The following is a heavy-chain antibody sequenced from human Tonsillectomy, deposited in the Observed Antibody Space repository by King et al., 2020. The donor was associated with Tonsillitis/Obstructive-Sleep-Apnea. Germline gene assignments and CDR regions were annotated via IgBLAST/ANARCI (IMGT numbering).Heavy chain of an antibody. V-gene: IGHV4-39*01. CDR1: GVSISSRSYY. CDR3: ASPGGSGWSPLNYFDY. D-gene: IGHD6-19*01. J-gene: IGHJ4*02. CDR2: IYYSGNT. Sequence: LQLQESGPGLVKPSESLSLTCTVSGVSISSRSYYWGWIRQPPGKGLEWIGNIYYSGNTYYNPSLKSRVTISVDTSKNQFSLNLSSVTAADTAVYYCASPGGSGWSPLNYFDYWGQGTLVTVSS.